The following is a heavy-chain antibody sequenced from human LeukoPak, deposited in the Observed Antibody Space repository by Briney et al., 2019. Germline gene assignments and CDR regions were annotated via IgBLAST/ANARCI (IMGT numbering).Heavy chain of an antibody. Sequence: GGSLRLSCAASGFTFNSCGMSWVRQAPGKGLEWVSAISGSGTTYYAASVKGRFTISRDHSENTLYLQMNSLRAEDTAIYYRAKEGRYDYDYWGQGTLVTVSS. J-gene: IGHJ4*02. D-gene: IGHD5-12*01. CDR2: ISGSGTT. CDR1: GFTFNSCG. V-gene: IGHV3-23*01. CDR3: AKEGRYDYDY.